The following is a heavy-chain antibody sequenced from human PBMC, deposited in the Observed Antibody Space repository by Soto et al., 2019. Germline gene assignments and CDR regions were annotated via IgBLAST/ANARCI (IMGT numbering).Heavy chain of an antibody. J-gene: IGHJ4*02. CDR1: GFTFSTYS. Sequence: EVQLVESGGGLVKPGGSLRLSCAASGFTFSTYSMNWVRQAPGKGPEWVSSISSSGNYIYYSDSVKGRFSISRDYAKSSVSLQMNLLRAEDTAVYYCARHYLDGSGCSIDHWGQGTLVTLSA. V-gene: IGHV3-21*01. CDR3: ARHYLDGSGCSIDH. D-gene: IGHD6-19*01. CDR2: ISSSGNYI.